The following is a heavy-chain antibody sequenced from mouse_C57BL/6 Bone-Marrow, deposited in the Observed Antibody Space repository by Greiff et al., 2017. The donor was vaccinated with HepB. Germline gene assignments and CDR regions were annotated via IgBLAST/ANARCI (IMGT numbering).Heavy chain of an antibody. CDR1: GFTFSSYG. Sequence: EVMLVESGGDLVKPGGSLKLSCAASGFTFSSYGMSWVRQTPDKRLEWVATISSGGSYTYYPDSVKGRFTISRDNAKNTLYLQMSSLKSEDTAMYYCANSVVAPYYAMDYWGQGTSVTGSS. J-gene: IGHJ4*01. V-gene: IGHV5-6*01. D-gene: IGHD1-1*01. CDR2: ISSGGSYT. CDR3: ANSVVAPYYAMDY.